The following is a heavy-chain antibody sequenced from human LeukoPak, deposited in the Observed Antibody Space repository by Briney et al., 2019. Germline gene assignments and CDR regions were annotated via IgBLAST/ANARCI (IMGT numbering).Heavy chain of an antibody. D-gene: IGHD1-26*01. V-gene: IGHV4-39*07. CDR3: ARGSGAFDY. Sequence: PSETLSLTCTVSGGSISSSSYYWGWIRQPPGNGLEWIGSIYYSGSTYYNPSLKSRVTISVDTSKNQFSLKLSSVTAADTAVYYCARGSGAFDYWGQGTLVTVSS. CDR1: GGSISSSSYY. CDR2: IYYSGST. J-gene: IGHJ4*02.